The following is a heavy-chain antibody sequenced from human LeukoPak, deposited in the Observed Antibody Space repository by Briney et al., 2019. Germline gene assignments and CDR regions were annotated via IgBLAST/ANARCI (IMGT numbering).Heavy chain of an antibody. V-gene: IGHV3-7*01. CDR1: GFTFSTYW. CDR2: INQDGSER. J-gene: IGHJ3*02. CDR3: ARNAFDI. Sequence: GSLRLSCAASGFTFSTYWMSWVRQAPGKGLEWVANINQDGSERNYVDSVKGRFTVSRDNAKTSLYLQMNSLRAEDTAIYYCARNAFDIWGQGTMVTVSS.